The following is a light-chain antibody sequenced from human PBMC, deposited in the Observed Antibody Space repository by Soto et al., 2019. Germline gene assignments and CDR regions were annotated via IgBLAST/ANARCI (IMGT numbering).Light chain of an antibody. CDR1: QSVSSN. CDR2: GAS. J-gene: IGKJ5*01. CDR3: QQYYSSIT. V-gene: IGKV3-15*01. Sequence: TVRTQAPATLSVSPGERATLSCRASQSVSSNLAWFQQKPGQSPRPLIYGASTRATGIPARFSGSGSGTDFTLTITSLQAEDVAVYYCQQYYSSITFGQGTRLEIK.